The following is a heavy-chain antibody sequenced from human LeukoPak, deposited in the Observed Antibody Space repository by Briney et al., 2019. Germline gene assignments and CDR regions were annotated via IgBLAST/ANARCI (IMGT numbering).Heavy chain of an antibody. J-gene: IGHJ2*01. D-gene: IGHD6-19*01. CDR1: GFTLSNAW. CDR3: ATAGGSGPGYFHP. Sequence: AGSLPHTLAASGFTLSNAWTTWVRQAPGKGLEWVGRIKSKTDGGTTDYAAPVKGRFTISGDDSKNTLYLQINSLKAEDTAVYYCATAGGSGPGYFHPWGGGTRDPVSS. V-gene: IGHV3-15*01. CDR2: IKSKTDGGTT.